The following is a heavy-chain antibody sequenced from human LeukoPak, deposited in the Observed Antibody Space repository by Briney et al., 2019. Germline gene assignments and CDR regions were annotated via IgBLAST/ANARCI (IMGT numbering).Heavy chain of an antibody. CDR3: TRLAPGYSSTRGY. CDR2: IRSKAHSYAT. CDR1: GFSISGSA. J-gene: IGHJ4*02. V-gene: IGHV3-73*01. Sequence: GGSLRLSCAASGFSISGSAMHWVRQASGKGLEWVGRIRSKAHSYATAYIASVKGRFTISRDDSKNTAYLQMNSLKTEDTAVYYCTRLAPGYSSTRGYWGQGTLVTVSS. D-gene: IGHD6-13*01.